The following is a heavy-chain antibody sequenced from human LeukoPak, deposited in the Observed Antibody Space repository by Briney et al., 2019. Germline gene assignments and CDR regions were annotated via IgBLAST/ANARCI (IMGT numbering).Heavy chain of an antibody. D-gene: IGHD2-8*01. CDR1: GYTFTSYG. CDR2: IIPIFGTA. CDR3: ARDPPGYCTNGVCYQGI. J-gene: IGHJ3*02. Sequence: SVKVSCKASGYTFTSYGISWVRQAPGQGLEWMGGIIPIFGTANYAQKFQGRVTITADESTSTAYMELSSLRSEDTAVYYCARDPPGYCTNGVCYQGIWGQGTMVTVSS. V-gene: IGHV1-69*13.